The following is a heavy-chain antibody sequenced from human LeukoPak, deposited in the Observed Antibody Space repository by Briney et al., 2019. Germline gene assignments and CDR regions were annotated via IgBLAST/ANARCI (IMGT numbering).Heavy chain of an antibody. CDR3: ARSGQQLAGLGYFDY. Sequence: KPGGSLRLSCAASGFAFSDYFMAWIRQAPGKGLEWASYISSSSSYISYADSVKGRFTISRDNSKKSLDLQMNSLRVDDTAVYYCARSGQQLAGLGYFDYWGQGTLVTVSP. CDR1: GFAFSDYF. J-gene: IGHJ4*02. D-gene: IGHD6-13*01. CDR2: ISSSSSYI. V-gene: IGHV3-11*03.